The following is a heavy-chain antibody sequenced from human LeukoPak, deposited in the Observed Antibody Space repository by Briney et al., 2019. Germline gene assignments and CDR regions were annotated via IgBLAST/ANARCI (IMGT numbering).Heavy chain of an antibody. Sequence: ASVKVSCKASGGTFSSYAISWVRQAPGQGLEWMGGIIPIFGTANHAQKFQGRVTMTEDTSTDTAYMELNSLSSEDTAVYYCSSSGVEEWQGLHFWGQGTLVTVSS. CDR3: SSSGVEEWQGLHF. CDR2: IIPIFGTA. V-gene: IGHV1-69*06. D-gene: IGHD3-3*01. CDR1: GGTFSSYA. J-gene: IGHJ4*02.